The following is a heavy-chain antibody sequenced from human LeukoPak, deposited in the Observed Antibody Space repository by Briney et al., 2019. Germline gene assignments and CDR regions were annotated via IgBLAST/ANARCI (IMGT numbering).Heavy chain of an antibody. J-gene: IGHJ4*02. V-gene: IGHV3-7*03. CDR1: GFSFSSYW. CDR3: VRGLGTGSY. D-gene: IGHD3-9*01. Sequence: GGSLRLSCAASGFSFSSYWMSWVRQAPGKGLEWVANIKQDGSQKYYVDSVKGRFTISRDNAKNSLYLQMNSLRVEDTAVYYCVRGLGTGSYWGRGPLVTVSP. CDR2: IKQDGSQK.